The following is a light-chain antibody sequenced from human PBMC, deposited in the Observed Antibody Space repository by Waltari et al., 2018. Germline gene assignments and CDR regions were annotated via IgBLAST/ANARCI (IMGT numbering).Light chain of an antibody. CDR3: FSYAGSDTYV. V-gene: IGLV2-11*02. J-gene: IGLJ1*01. Sequence: QSALTQPRSVSGSLGHSVAISCTGTSTAVGGYNSVSWYQQHPGQPPQIIIYDVTKRPSGVPDESSGSKSGNTASLTISGLQPEHEANYYCFSYAGSDTYVFGTGTEVTVL. CDR2: DVT. CDR1: STAVGGYNS.